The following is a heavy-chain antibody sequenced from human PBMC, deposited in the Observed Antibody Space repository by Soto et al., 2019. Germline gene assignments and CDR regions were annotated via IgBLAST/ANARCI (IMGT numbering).Heavy chain of an antibody. J-gene: IGHJ4*02. Sequence: EVQLVESGGGLVQPGGSLRLSCAASGFNFRRYWMRWVRQAPGKGLEWVANIKEDGSEQYYVDSVKGRFTIFRDNAKNSLSMPMNSLRAEDTVIYYCAKDHTAYYGDSLLFDYWGQGTLVIVSS. CDR3: AKDHTAYYGDSLLFDY. V-gene: IGHV3-7*01. CDR1: GFNFRRYW. CDR2: IKEDGSEQ. D-gene: IGHD4-17*01.